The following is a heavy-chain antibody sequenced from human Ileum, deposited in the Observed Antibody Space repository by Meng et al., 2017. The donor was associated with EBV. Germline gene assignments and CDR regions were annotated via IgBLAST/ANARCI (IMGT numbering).Heavy chain of an antibody. CDR2: ISYRSTSYN. CDR3: ARGVRLAPLDY. D-gene: IGHD6-19*01. Sequence: PELVPPPQSLSSPCAISAGRVATNSAAWNWIRPSPSRGLGWLGRISYRSTSYNEYAVSVKSRISINAHTSKNQFSLQLNSVPPEDTAVYYCARGVRLAPLDYWGQGTLVTVSS. CDR1: AGRVATNSAA. J-gene: IGHJ4*02. V-gene: IGHV6-1*01.